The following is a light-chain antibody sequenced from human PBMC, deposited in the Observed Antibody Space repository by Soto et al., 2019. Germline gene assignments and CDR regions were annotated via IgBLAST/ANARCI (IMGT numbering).Light chain of an antibody. Sequence: EIVLTQSPGTLSLSPGERATLSCRASESVSSSYLAWYQQKRGQAPRLLIYGTSSNATGITYRCSGSGSGTDFTLTISRLEPEDFAVYYCKQYGSSRTFGQGTKVEIK. CDR1: ESVSSSY. CDR3: KQYGSSRT. J-gene: IGKJ1*01. CDR2: GTS. V-gene: IGKV3-20*01.